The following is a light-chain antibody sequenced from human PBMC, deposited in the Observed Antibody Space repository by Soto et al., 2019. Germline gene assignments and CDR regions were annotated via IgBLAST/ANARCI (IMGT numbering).Light chain of an antibody. V-gene: IGKV1-33*01. Sequence: DIQMTQSPSSLSASVGDRVTITCQASQDISNYLNWYHQKPGKAPKLVIYDASNLETGVPSRFSGSGSGTDFTFTISSLQPEDIATYYCQQYDNLPITFGQGTRLEIK. CDR3: QQYDNLPIT. J-gene: IGKJ5*01. CDR2: DAS. CDR1: QDISNY.